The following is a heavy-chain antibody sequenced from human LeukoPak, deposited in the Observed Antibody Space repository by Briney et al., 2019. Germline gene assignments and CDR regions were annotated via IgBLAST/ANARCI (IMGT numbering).Heavy chain of an antibody. CDR1: GFTFSSNW. Sequence: GGSLRLSCAASGFTFSSNWMSWVRQAPGKGLEWVANIMQDGSEKYYVDSVKGRFTISRDNAKNSQYLQKNSLSDENAVVYYGAGEGGESCDIDVWGKGTTVTVSS. V-gene: IGHV3-7*03. J-gene: IGHJ6*04. CDR2: IMQDGSEK. D-gene: IGHD3-10*01. CDR3: AGEGGESCDIDV.